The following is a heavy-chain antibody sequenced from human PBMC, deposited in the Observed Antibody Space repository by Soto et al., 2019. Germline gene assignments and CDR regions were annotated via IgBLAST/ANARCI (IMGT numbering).Heavy chain of an antibody. J-gene: IGHJ4*02. CDR3: ARPVQYCSSTSCYVSYFDY. Sequence: GESLKISCKGSGYSFTSYWIGWVRQMPGKGLEWMGIIYPGDSDTRYSPSFQGQVTISADKSISTAYLQWSSLKASDTAMYYCARPVQYCSSTSCYVSYFDYWCQGTLVTVSS. D-gene: IGHD2-2*01. V-gene: IGHV5-51*01. CDR1: GYSFTSYW. CDR2: IYPGDSDT.